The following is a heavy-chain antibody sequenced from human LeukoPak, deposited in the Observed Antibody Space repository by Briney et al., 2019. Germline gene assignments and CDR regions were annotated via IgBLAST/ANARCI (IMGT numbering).Heavy chain of an antibody. D-gene: IGHD2-15*01. CDR2: IYYSGST. Sequence: SQTLSLTCAVSGGSISSGGYSWSWIRQPPGKGLEWIGYIYYSGSTSYNPSLTGRVTISVDTSKNQFSLKLSSVTAADTAVYYCARAKWYYFDCWGQGTLVTVSS. V-gene: IGHV4-61*08. J-gene: IGHJ4*02. CDR3: ARAKWYYFDC. CDR1: GGSISSGGYS.